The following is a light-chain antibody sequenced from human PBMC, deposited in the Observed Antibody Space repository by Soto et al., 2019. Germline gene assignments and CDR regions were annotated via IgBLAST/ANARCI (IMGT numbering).Light chain of an antibody. Sequence: QSVLTQPASVSGSPGQSITISCTGTISDVGGYNFVSWYQQYPGKAPKLMICDVSNRPSGVSNRFSGSKSGNTASLTISGLQAEDEADYDCSSFTGSNYVFGTGTKLTVL. CDR2: DVS. J-gene: IGLJ1*01. CDR1: ISDVGGYNF. V-gene: IGLV2-14*03. CDR3: SSFTGSNYV.